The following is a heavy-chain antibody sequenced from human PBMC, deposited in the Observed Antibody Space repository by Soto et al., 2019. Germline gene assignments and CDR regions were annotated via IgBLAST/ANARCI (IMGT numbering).Heavy chain of an antibody. CDR3: ARVTLENYYDSSGYRVAFDY. Sequence: SETLSLTCTVSGGSISSGGYYWSWIRQHPGKGLEWIGYIYYSGSTYYNPSLKSRVTISVDTSKNQFSLKLSSVTAADTAVYCCARVTLENYYDSSGYRVAFDYWGQGTLVTVSS. D-gene: IGHD3-22*01. J-gene: IGHJ4*02. V-gene: IGHV4-31*03. CDR2: IYYSGST. CDR1: GGSISSGGYY.